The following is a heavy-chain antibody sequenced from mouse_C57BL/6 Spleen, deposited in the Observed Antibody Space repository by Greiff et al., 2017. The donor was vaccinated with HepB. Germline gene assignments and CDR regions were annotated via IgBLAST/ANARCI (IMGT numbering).Heavy chain of an antibody. Sequence: VQLQQSGTVLARPGASVKMSCKTSGYTFTSYWMHWVKQRPGQGLEWIGAIYPGNSDTSYNQKFKGKAKLTAVTSASTAYMELSSLTNEDSAVYYCTRYRDGYGRDFDYWGQGTTLTVSS. CDR1: GYTFTSYW. CDR2: IYPGNSDT. D-gene: IGHD2-3*01. V-gene: IGHV1-5*01. J-gene: IGHJ2*01. CDR3: TRYRDGYGRDFDY.